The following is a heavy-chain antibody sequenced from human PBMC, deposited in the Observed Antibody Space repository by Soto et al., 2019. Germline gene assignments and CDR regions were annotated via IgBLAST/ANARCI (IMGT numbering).Heavy chain of an antibody. CDR2: LNPDTGNT. Sequence: QVQLVQSGAELKKPGASVNISCTASGFTFSDNLINWVRQVPGQGLEWMGWLNPDTGNTRYSETCQGRVNISRHRSASIAYLALSGVENEDTALYFGARDIQSVGPRANDAFDVWGKGTMITVSS. CDR3: ARDIQSVGPRANDAFDV. D-gene: IGHD5-18*01. CDR1: GFTFSDNL. J-gene: IGHJ3*01. V-gene: IGHV1-3*01.